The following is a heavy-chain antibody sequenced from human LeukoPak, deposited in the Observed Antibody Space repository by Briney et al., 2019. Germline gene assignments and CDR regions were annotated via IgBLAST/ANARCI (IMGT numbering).Heavy chain of an antibody. D-gene: IGHD3-3*01. J-gene: IGHJ6*03. CDR1: GFMFSGYW. CDR2: IDNDGNGI. CDR3: ATGGWWEPSSGVVTHIDV. V-gene: IGHV3-74*01. Sequence: GGSLRLSCAASGFMFSGYWMHWVRQGPEKGLELVSRIDNDGNGIIYADSVKGRFTTSRGNAKNTLYLQMSSLRVEDTAVYYCATGGWWEPSSGVVTHIDVWGKGTTVTVSS.